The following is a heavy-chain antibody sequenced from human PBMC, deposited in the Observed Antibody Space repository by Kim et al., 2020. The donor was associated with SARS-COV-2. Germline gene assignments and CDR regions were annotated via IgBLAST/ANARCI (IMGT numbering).Heavy chain of an antibody. CDR3: ARDRTPGATQYYYYGMDV. D-gene: IGHD1-1*01. V-gene: IGHV1-18*04. CDR2: IKPYNANT. Sequence: ASVKVSCKGSGYTFTSYAISWVRQAPGQGLEWMGWIKPYNANTNYEKSLQGRVSMTRDTSTSTAYMELRSLGSDDTAVYYCARDRTPGATQYYYYGMDVWGQGTTVTVSS. CDR1: GYTFTSYA. J-gene: IGHJ6*02.